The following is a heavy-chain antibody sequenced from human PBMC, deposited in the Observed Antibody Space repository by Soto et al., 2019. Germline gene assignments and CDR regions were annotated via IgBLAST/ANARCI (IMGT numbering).Heavy chain of an antibody. J-gene: IGHJ4*02. V-gene: IGHV3-30-3*01. Sequence: QVQLVESGGGVVQPGRSLRLSCAASGFTFSNYAMHWVRQAPGKVLEWVAVISYDGSNKYYADSVKGRFTISRDNSKNTLYLQMNSLRAEDTAVYYCERRQVTYYFDYWGQGTLVTVSS. CDR1: GFTFSNYA. CDR2: ISYDGSNK. D-gene: IGHD2-21*02. CDR3: ERRQVTYYFDY.